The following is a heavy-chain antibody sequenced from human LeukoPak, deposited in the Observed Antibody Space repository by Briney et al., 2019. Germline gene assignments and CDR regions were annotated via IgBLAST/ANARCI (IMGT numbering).Heavy chain of an antibody. CDR3: ARRDGIGGVIPSAIVD. CDR1: GDSISSYY. D-gene: IGHD2-2*02. CDR2: IYYSGST. V-gene: IGHV4-59*12. J-gene: IGHJ4*02. Sequence: PSETLSLTCAVSGDSISSYYWSWIRQPPGKGLEWIGYIYYSGSTKYNPSLKSRVTISVDTSKNQFSLKLSSVTAADTAVYYCARRDGIGGVIPSAIVDWSQGTLVTVSS.